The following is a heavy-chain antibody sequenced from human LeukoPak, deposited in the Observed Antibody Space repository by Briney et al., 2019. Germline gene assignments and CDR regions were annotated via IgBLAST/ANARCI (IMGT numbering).Heavy chain of an antibody. CDR3: ARRAADDAFDI. CDR2: INHDGTT. Sequence: SETLSLTCAVYGGSFSDSYWRWIRQPPGEGLEWVGEINHDGTTNYNPSLKSRVTISVERIKKRFSLKLSSVTAADTAVYYCARRAADDAFDIWGQGTMVTVSS. V-gene: IGHV4-34*01. J-gene: IGHJ3*02. CDR1: GGSFSDSY.